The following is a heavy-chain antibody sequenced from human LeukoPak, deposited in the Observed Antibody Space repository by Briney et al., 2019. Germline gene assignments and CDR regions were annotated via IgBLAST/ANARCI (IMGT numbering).Heavy chain of an antibody. CDR1: GGSISSSTFY. V-gene: IGHV4-61*01. D-gene: IGHD1-20*01. CDR3: ARDREGPHNWNAVRGYWFDP. CDR2: IYYSGST. J-gene: IGHJ5*02. Sequence: SETLSLTCTVSGGSISSSTFYWGWIRQPPGKGLEWIGYIYYSGSTNYNPSLKSRVTISVDTSKNQFSLKLSSVTAAGTAVYYCARDREGPHNWNAVRGYWFDPWGQGTLVTVSS.